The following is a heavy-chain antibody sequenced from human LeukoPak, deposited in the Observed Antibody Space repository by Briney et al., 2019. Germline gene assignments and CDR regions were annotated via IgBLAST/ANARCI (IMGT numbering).Heavy chain of an antibody. D-gene: IGHD4-11*01. J-gene: IGHJ6*03. Sequence: ASVKVSCKASGGTFSSYAISWVRQAPGQGLEWMGGIIPIFGTANYAQKFQGRVTITTDESTSTAYMELSSLRSEDTAVYYCARDSPPPLQTTVQSYYYCYYMDVWGKGTTVTVSS. CDR2: IIPIFGTA. V-gene: IGHV1-69*05. CDR1: GGTFSSYA. CDR3: ARDSPPPLQTTVQSYYYCYYMDV.